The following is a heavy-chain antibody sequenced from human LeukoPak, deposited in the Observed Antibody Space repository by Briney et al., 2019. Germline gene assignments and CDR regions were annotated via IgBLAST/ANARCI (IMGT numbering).Heavy chain of an antibody. D-gene: IGHD5-18*01. CDR1: GFSFRDNF. Sequence: PGGSLRLSCTASGFSFRDNFMGWLRQAPGKGLEWVSYISSRGDTIHYSDAVKGRFSISRDNSKRSLYLQITRLRIDDTAVYYCARGGYGWTFNHWGQGTLVSVSS. J-gene: IGHJ5*02. CDR3: ARGGYGWTFNH. V-gene: IGHV3-11*01. CDR2: ISSRGDTI.